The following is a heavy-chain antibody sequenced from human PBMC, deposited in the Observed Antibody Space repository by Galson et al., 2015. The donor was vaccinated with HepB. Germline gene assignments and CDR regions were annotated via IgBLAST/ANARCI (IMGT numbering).Heavy chain of an antibody. CDR3: ARVYGSGSYGYGMDV. D-gene: IGHD3-10*01. J-gene: IGHJ6*02. CDR1: GFTLSTYS. CDR2: ISSSSLYV. Sequence: SLRLSCASSGFTLSTYSMNWVRQAPGKGLEWVSSISSSSLYVYYADSVRDRFTVSRDNAKNSHYLQMNSLSAEDTAVYYCARVYGSGSYGYGMDVWGQGTTVTVS. V-gene: IGHV3-21*01.